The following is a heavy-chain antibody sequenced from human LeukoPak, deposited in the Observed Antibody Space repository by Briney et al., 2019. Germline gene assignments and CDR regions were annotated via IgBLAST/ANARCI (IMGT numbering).Heavy chain of an antibody. CDR3: ARDPYSGNYGDYYYYYMDV. V-gene: IGHV3-21*01. Sequence: GGSLRLSCTTSGVTFGDYAMSWVRQAPGKGLEWVSSITSSSSYIYYADSVKGRFTISRDNAKSSLYLQMNSLRDEDTAVYYCARDPYSGNYGDYYYYYMDVWGKGTTVTISS. D-gene: IGHD1-26*01. CDR1: GVTFGDYA. J-gene: IGHJ6*03. CDR2: ITSSSSYI.